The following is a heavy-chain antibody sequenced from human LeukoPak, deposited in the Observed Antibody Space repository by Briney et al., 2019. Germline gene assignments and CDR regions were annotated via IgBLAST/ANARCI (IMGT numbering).Heavy chain of an antibody. CDR2: ISYDGSNK. D-gene: IGHD6-13*01. V-gene: IGHV3-30*18. CDR3: AKDLVAAARDWFDP. CDR1: GFTFSSYG. J-gene: IGHJ5*02. Sequence: GGSLRLSCVASGFTFSSYGMHWVRQAPGKGLEWVAVISYDGSNKYYADSVKGRFTISRDNSKNTLYLQMNSLRAEDTAVYYCAKDLVAAARDWFDPWGQGTLVTVSS.